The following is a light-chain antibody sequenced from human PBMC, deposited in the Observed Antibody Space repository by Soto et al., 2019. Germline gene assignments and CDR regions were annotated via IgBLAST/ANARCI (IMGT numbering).Light chain of an antibody. Sequence: EIVLTQSPGILSLSPGARATLSCRASQTVAYTSLAWYQQRPGQAPRLLIYGTSTRATGTPDRFIGSGSGTALPLTIRRLEPEDFAVYYCQQYVTTPRTFGQGTKVE. J-gene: IGKJ1*01. CDR1: QTVAYTS. V-gene: IGKV3-20*01. CDR3: QQYVTTPRT. CDR2: GTS.